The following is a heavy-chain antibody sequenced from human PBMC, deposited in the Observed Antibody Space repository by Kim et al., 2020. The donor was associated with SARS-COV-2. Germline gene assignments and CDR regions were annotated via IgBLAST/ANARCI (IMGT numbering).Heavy chain of an antibody. Sequence: GGSLRLSCAASGFTFSSYAMSWVRQAPGKGLEWVSAISGSGGSTYYADSVKGRFTISRDNSKNTLYLQMNSLRAEDTAVYYCAKDWGILYSWGVSKYGMDVWGQGTTVTVSS. D-gene: IGHD2-15*01. CDR2: ISGSGGST. CDR3: AKDWGILYSWGVSKYGMDV. J-gene: IGHJ6*02. CDR1: GFTFSSYA. V-gene: IGHV3-23*01.